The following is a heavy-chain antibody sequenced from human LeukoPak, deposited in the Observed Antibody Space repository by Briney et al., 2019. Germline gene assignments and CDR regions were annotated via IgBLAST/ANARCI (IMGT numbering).Heavy chain of an antibody. CDR1: GFSFSNYW. V-gene: IGHV3-7*01. CDR2: IKEDGSEK. CDR3: ARTIRGY. J-gene: IGHJ4*02. Sequence: GGSLRLSCAASGFSFSNYWMSWVRQAPGKGLEWVANIKEDGSEKYYVDSVKGRFTISRDNAKISLYLQMNSLRAEDTAVYYCARTIRGYWGRGTLVTVYS.